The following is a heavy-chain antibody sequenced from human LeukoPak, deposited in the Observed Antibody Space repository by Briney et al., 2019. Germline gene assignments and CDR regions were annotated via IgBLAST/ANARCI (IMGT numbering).Heavy chain of an antibody. CDR3: ARGGNYYDSSGYDY. CDR1: GGTFSSYA. Sequence: ASVKVSCKASGGTFSSYAISWVRQAPGQGLEWMGGIIPIFGTANYAQKFQGRVTITTDESTCTAYMELSSLRSEDTAVYYCARGGNYYDSSGYDYWGQGTLVTVSS. J-gene: IGHJ4*02. CDR2: IIPIFGTA. D-gene: IGHD3-22*01. V-gene: IGHV1-69*05.